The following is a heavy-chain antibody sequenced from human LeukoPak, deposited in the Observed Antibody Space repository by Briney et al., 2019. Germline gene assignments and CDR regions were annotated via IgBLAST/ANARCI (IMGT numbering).Heavy chain of an antibody. D-gene: IGHD6-13*01. CDR1: GYTFTSYY. CDR3: VVGIAAAGTIAFDI. Sequence: GASVKVPCKASGYTFTSYYMHWVRQAPGQGLEWMGIINPSGGSTSYAQKFQGRVTMTTDMSTSTVYMELSSLRSEATAVYYCVVGIAAAGTIAFDIWGQGTIVTVSS. CDR2: INPSGGST. V-gene: IGHV1-46*01. J-gene: IGHJ3*02.